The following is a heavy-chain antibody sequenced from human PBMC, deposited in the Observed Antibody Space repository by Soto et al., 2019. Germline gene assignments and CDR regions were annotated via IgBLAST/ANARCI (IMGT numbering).Heavy chain of an antibody. CDR1: GYTLTELS. CDR3: ARKPARRGGCDY. Sequence: ASVKVSCKVSGYTLTELSMHWVRQAPGKGLEWMGGFDPEDGETIYAQKFQGRVTMTTDTSTSTAYMELRSLRSDDTAVYYCARKPARRGGCDYWGQGTLVTVSS. J-gene: IGHJ4*02. CDR2: FDPEDGET. D-gene: IGHD1-26*01. V-gene: IGHV1-24*01.